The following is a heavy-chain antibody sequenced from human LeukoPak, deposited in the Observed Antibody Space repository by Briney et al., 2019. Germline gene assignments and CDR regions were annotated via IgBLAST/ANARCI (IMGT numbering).Heavy chain of an antibody. CDR3: ARESKDSSGYYYYYYMDV. J-gene: IGHJ6*03. CDR2: INAGNGNT. V-gene: IGHV1-3*03. D-gene: IGHD3-22*01. Sequence: GASVKVSCKASGYTFTSYAMHWVRQAPGQRLEWMGWINAGNGNTKYSQEFQGRVTITRDTSASTAYMELSSLRSEDMAVYYCARESKDSSGYYYYYYMDVWGEGTTVTVSS. CDR1: GYTFTSYA.